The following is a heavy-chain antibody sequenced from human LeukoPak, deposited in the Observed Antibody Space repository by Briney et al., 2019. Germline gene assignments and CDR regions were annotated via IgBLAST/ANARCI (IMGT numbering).Heavy chain of an antibody. CDR3: AKPPTQWLVRGYFQH. V-gene: IGHV3-23*01. Sequence: GSLRLSSVHSRVSPIRYVTRLGRHRLRERVERVSALCGSGGSTYYADSVKGRFTISRDNSKNTLYLQMNSLRAEDTAVYYCAKPPTQWLVRGYFQHWGQGTLVTVSS. CDR1: RVSPIRYV. J-gene: IGHJ1*01. CDR2: LCGSGGST. D-gene: IGHD6-19*01.